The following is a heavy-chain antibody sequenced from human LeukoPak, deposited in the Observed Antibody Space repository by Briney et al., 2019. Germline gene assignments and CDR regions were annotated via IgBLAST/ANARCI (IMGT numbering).Heavy chain of an antibody. CDR3: ARHNTMVRGFDY. CDR1: GGSISSYY. V-gene: IGHV4-59*08. D-gene: IGHD3-10*01. Sequence: SETLSLTCTVSGGSISSYYWSWIRQPPGKGLEWIGYIYYSGSTNYNPSLKSRVTISVDTSKNQFSLKLSSVTAADTAVHYCARHNTMVRGFDYRGQGTLVTVSS. CDR2: IYYSGST. J-gene: IGHJ4*02.